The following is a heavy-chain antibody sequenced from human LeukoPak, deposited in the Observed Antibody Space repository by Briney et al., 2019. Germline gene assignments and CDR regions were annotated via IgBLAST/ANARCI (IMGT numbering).Heavy chain of an antibody. Sequence: SETLSLTCTVSGYSISSGYYWGWIRQPPGKGLEWIGSIYHSGSTYYNPSLKSRVTISVDTSKNQFSLKLSSVTAADTAVYYCAIDGADFWSGYSPRYYFDYWGQGTLVTVSS. CDR2: IYHSGST. CDR3: AIDGADFWSGYSPRYYFDY. V-gene: IGHV4-38-2*02. J-gene: IGHJ4*02. CDR1: GYSISSGYY. D-gene: IGHD3-3*01.